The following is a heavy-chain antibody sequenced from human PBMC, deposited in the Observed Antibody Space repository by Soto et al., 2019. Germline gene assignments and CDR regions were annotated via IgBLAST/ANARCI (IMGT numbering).Heavy chain of an antibody. D-gene: IGHD6-13*01. CDR2: IYYTGNT. CDR1: GDSISSYY. J-gene: IGHJ5*02. Sequence: QVQLRESGPGLVKPSETLSLTCTVSGDSISSYYWGWIRQPPGKGLEWIGYIYYTGNTNYNPSLKSRVTVSLDTSNNQFSRRLTSVTAADTAVYDCARVPASRYGNWFDPWGQGTLVTVSS. V-gene: IGHV4-59*01. CDR3: ARVPASRYGNWFDP.